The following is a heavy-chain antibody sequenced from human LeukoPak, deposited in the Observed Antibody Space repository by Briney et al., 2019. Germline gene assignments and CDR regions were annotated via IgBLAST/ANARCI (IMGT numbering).Heavy chain of an antibody. CDR1: GGSISSSSYY. D-gene: IGHD3-22*01. V-gene: IGHV4-39*07. Sequence: SETLSLTCTVSGGSISSSSYYWGWIRQPPGKGLEWIGEVNHSGSTNYNPSLKSRVTISVDTSKNQFSLKLSSVTAADTAVYYCARGLDYYDSSGYYSIWGQGTMVTVSS. CDR3: ARGLDYYDSSGYYSI. J-gene: IGHJ3*02. CDR2: VNHSGST.